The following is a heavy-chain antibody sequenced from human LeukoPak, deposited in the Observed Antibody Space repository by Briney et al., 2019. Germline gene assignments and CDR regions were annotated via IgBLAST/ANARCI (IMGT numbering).Heavy chain of an antibody. CDR1: GYSFTNYW. D-gene: IGHD3-16*01. CDR2: IYPDDSTT. V-gene: IGHV5-51*01. J-gene: IGHJ4*02. CDR3: VRNYAVGY. Sequence: PGESLKISCQGSGYSFTNYWIGWVRQMPGKGLEWMGIIYPDDSTTRYSPSFRAQVTISADKAISTAYLKWSSLKATATPMDSGVRNYAVGYWGKGTVVSVS.